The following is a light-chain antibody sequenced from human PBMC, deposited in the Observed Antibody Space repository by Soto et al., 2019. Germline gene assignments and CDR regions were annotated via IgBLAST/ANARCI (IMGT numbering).Light chain of an antibody. CDR3: QQYNRYSRT. Sequence: DIQMTQSPSTLSASVGDKVTITCRASQSISSWLAWYQQKPGKAPKLLSFDASSLESGVPPRFSGSGSGTEFTLTISSLQPDDFAIYYCQQYNRYSRTFGQGTKVDIK. CDR2: DAS. J-gene: IGKJ1*01. V-gene: IGKV1-5*01. CDR1: QSISSW.